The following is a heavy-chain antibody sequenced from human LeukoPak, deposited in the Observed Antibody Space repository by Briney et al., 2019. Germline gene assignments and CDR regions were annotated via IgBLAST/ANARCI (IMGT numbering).Heavy chain of an antibody. Sequence: PSETLSLTYTVSGGSISSYYWSWIRQPPGKGLEWIGYIYYSGSTNYNPSLKSRVTISVDTSKNQFSLKLSSVTAADTAVYYCAAQEVDTALDYWGQGTLVTVSS. V-gene: IGHV4-59*08. CDR3: AAQEVDTALDY. D-gene: IGHD5-18*01. CDR2: IYYSGST. J-gene: IGHJ4*02. CDR1: GGSISSYY.